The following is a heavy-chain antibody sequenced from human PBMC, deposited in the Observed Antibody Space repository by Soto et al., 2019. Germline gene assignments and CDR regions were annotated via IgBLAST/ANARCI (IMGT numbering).Heavy chain of an antibody. V-gene: IGHV3-7*01. CDR3: ARVEDSGWGTEYFQH. CDR1: GFSFSSYW. J-gene: IGHJ1*01. D-gene: IGHD6-19*01. Sequence: GGSLRLSCADSGFSFSSYWMSWVRQAPGKGLEWVANIKQDGSEKYYVDSVKGRFTISRDNAKNSLYLQMNSLRAEDTAVYYCARVEDSGWGTEYFQHWGQGTLVTVSS. CDR2: IKQDGSEK.